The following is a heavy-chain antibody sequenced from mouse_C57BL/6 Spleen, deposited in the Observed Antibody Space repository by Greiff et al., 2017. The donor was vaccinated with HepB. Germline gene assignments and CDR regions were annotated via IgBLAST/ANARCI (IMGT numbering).Heavy chain of an antibody. CDR1: GYTFTSYG. CDR3: ARDGRDGRIYYDYDVSY. J-gene: IGHJ2*01. V-gene: IGHV1-81*01. CDR2: IYPRSGNT. Sequence: QVQLQQSGAELARPGASVKLSCKASGYTFTSYGISWVKQRTGQGLEWIGEIYPRSGNTYYNEKFKGKATLTADKSSSTAYMELRSLTSVDSAVYFCARDGRDGRIYYDYDVSYWGQGTTLTVSS. D-gene: IGHD2-4*01.